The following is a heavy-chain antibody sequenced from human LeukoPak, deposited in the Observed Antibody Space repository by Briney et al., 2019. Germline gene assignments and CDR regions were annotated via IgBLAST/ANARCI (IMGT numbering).Heavy chain of an antibody. D-gene: IGHD3-10*01. CDR2: MNPNSGNT. CDR1: GYTFTSYD. V-gene: IGHV1-8*01. CDR3: ARCSYRGGADYYYYYMDV. J-gene: IGHJ6*03. Sequence: ASVKVSCKASGYTFTSYDINWVRQATGQGLEWMGWMNPNSGNTGYAQKFQGRVTMTGNTSISTAYMELSSLRSEDTAVYYCARCSYRGGADYYYYYMDVWGKGTTVTVSS.